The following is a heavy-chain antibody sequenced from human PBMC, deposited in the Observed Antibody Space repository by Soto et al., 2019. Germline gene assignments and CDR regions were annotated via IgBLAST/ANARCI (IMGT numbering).Heavy chain of an antibody. CDR1: GFTFSSYA. CDR2: ISYDGSNK. J-gene: IGHJ4*02. CDR3: ARVSLDGYNLHPPFDY. V-gene: IGHV3-30-3*01. Sequence: QTGGSLRLSCAASGFTFSSYAMHWVRQAPGKGLEWVAVISYDGSNKYYADSVKGRFTISRDNSKNTLYLQMNSLRAEDTAVYYCARVSLDGYNLHPPFDYWGQGTLVTVSS. D-gene: IGHD5-12*01.